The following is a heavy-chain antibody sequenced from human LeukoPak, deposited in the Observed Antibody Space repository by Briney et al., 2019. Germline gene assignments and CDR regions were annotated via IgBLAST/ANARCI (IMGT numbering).Heavy chain of an antibody. J-gene: IGHJ4*02. Sequence: PGGSLRLSCAASGFTFSSYEMNWVRQATGKGGEWVGRIIGETDDGTTDYTAPVKGRFTISREDSKNTEYVQINCLKTEDSAVYYCTTDARAVINVEHFDYWGQGTLVTVSS. V-gene: IGHV3-15*01. D-gene: IGHD2-21*01. CDR2: IIGETDDGTT. CDR1: GFTFSSYE. CDR3: TTDARAVINVEHFDY.